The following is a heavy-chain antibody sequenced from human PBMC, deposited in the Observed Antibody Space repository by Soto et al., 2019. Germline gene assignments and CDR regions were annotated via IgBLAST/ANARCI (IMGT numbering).Heavy chain of an antibody. D-gene: IGHD3-16*01. CDR3: ARGRGTYYGY. V-gene: IGHV3-74*01. CDR1: GFSFSSYW. CDR2: INTDGSTT. J-gene: IGHJ4*02. Sequence: EVQLVESGGGLVQPGGSLRLSCTASGFSFSSYWVHWVRQAPGKGLVWVSRINTDGSTTTYADSVKGRFTISRDNAKNTLYLQMNSLRAEDTAVYYCARGRGTYYGYWGQGTLVTVSS.